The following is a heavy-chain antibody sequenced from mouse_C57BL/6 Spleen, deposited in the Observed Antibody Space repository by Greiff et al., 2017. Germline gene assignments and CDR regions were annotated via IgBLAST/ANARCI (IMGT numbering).Heavy chain of an antibody. J-gene: IGHJ4*01. Sequence: VQLQQPGAELARPGASVKLSCKASGYTFTSYGISWVKQRTGQGLEWIGEIYPRSGNTYYNEKFKGKATLTADKSSSTAYMELRSLTSEDSAVYFCAREGVYDGYYVGAMDYWGQGTSVTVSS. CDR3: AREGVYDGYYVGAMDY. V-gene: IGHV1-81*01. D-gene: IGHD2-3*01. CDR2: IYPRSGNT. CDR1: GYTFTSYG.